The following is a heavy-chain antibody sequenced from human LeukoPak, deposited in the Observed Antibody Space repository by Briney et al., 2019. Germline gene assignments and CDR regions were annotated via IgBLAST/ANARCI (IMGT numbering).Heavy chain of an antibody. J-gene: IGHJ4*02. V-gene: IGHV3-33*08. D-gene: IGHD6-13*01. CDR3: ARVWFIAAADY. CDR2: IWYGGSNK. Sequence: QTGGSLRLSCAASGFTFSSYGMHWVRQAPGKGLEWVAVIWYGGSNKYYADSVKGRFTISRDNSKNTLYLQMNSLRAEDTAVYYCARVWFIAAADYWGQGTLVTVSS. CDR1: GFTFSSYG.